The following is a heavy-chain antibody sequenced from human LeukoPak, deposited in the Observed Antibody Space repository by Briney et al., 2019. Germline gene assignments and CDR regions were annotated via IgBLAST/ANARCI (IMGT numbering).Heavy chain of an antibody. Sequence: GGSLRLSCAASGFTFSSYSMNWVRQAPGKGLEWVSIIYSGGGTYYADSVEGRFTISRDNSKNTLHLQMNSLRAEDTAVYYCASSDSSGWSYDYWGQGTLVTVSS. CDR2: IYSGGGT. V-gene: IGHV3-66*01. CDR3: ASSDSSGWSYDY. CDR1: GFTFSSYS. J-gene: IGHJ4*02. D-gene: IGHD6-19*01.